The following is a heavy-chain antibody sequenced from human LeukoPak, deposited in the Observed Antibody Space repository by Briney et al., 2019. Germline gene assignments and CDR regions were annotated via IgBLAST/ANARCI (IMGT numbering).Heavy chain of an antibody. Sequence: SETPSLTCTVSGGSISSGDYYWSWIRQPPGKGLEWIGYIYYSGSTYYNPSLKSRVTISVDTPKNQFSLKLSSVTAADTAVYYCARAIYYDSSGPDYWGQGTLVTVSS. CDR3: ARAIYYDSSGPDY. CDR2: IYYSGST. V-gene: IGHV4-30-4*01. CDR1: GGSISSGDYY. J-gene: IGHJ4*02. D-gene: IGHD3-22*01.